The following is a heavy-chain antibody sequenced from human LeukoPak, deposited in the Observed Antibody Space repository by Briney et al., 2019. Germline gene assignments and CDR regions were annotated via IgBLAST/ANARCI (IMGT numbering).Heavy chain of an antibody. CDR1: GFTFSSYA. CDR3: AKDERYFDWFDIGDWFDP. J-gene: IGHJ5*02. D-gene: IGHD3-9*01. CDR2: ISGSGGST. Sequence: PGGSLRLSCAASGFTFSSYAMSWVRQAPGKGLEWVSAISGSGGSTYYADSVKGRFTISRDNSKNTLYLQMNSLRAEDTAVYYCAKDERYFDWFDIGDWFDPWGQGTLVTVSS. V-gene: IGHV3-23*01.